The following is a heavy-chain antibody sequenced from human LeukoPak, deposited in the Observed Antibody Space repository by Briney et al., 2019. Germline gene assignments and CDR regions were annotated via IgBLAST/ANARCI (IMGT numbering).Heavy chain of an antibody. CDR3: ARRRITMIVVVIHDAFDI. J-gene: IGHJ3*02. Sequence: SETLSLTCTVSGGSVSTSYYWGWIRQPPGKGLEWIGSICSGGNTCYNPSLGSRVTISVDRSKNQFSLKLSSVTAADTAVYYCARRRITMIVVVIHDAFDIWGQGTMVTVSS. D-gene: IGHD3-22*01. V-gene: IGHV4-39*07. CDR2: ICSGGNT. CDR1: GGSVSTSYY.